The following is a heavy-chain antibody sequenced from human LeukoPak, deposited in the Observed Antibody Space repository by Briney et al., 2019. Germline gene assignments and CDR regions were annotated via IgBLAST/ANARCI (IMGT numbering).Heavy chain of an antibody. CDR3: ASRIAEAGTSYSSSGMDA. CDR1: GGSFSGYY. D-gene: IGHD6-13*01. J-gene: IGHJ6*02. V-gene: IGHV4-34*01. Sequence: SETLSLTCAVYGGSFSGYYWSWIRQPPGKGLEWIGEINHSGSTNYNPSLKSRVTISVDASKNQFSLKLSSVPAADTAVYYCASRIAEAGTSYSSSGMDAGAKGPRSPSP. CDR2: INHSGST.